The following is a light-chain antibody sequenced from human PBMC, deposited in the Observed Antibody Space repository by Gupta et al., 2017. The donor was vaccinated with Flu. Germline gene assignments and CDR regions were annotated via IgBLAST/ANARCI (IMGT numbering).Light chain of an antibody. Sequence: SSVLTQPPSMSVAPGQSATITCGGTNILSKSVHWYQQRPGQAPVVVVYDDSDRPSGIPERFSGSNSASTATLTISRVEAGDEADYYCQVWDSSSDQVVFGGGTRLTVL. CDR3: QVWDSSSDQVV. CDR1: NILSKS. J-gene: IGLJ2*01. CDR2: DDS. V-gene: IGLV3-21*02.